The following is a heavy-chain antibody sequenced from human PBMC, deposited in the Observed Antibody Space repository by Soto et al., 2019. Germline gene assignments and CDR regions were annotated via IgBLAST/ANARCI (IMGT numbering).Heavy chain of an antibody. D-gene: IGHD3-10*01. J-gene: IGHJ3*02. Sequence: PVESLKISCNGSGYSFTSDWIGWVRQMPWKGLEWMGIIYPGDSDTRYSPSFQGQVTISADKSISTAYLQWSSLKASDTAMYYCARCIGYYGSGSYLEGAFDIWGQGTMVTVSS. CDR1: GYSFTSDW. CDR3: ARCIGYYGSGSYLEGAFDI. V-gene: IGHV5-51*01. CDR2: IYPGDSDT.